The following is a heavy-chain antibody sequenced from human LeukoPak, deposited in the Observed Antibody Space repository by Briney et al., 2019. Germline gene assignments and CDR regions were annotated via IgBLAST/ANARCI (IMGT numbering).Heavy chain of an antibody. V-gene: IGHV3-74*01. CDR2: INSDGSST. Sequence: PGGSLRLSCAASGFTFSSYWMHWVRQAPGKGLVWVSRINSDGSSTSYADSVKGRFTISRDNAKNTLYLQMNSLRAGDTAVYYCARDSGSSVGVDYWGQGTLVTVSS. CDR1: GFTFSSYW. J-gene: IGHJ4*02. CDR3: ARDSGSSVGVDY. D-gene: IGHD1-26*01.